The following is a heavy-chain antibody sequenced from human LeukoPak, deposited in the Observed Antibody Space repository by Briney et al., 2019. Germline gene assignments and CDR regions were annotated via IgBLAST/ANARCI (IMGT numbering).Heavy chain of an antibody. J-gene: IGHJ4*02. D-gene: IGHD2-21*02. CDR2: VDWDDDK. CDR1: GFSLSTPKMR. V-gene: IGHV2-70*04. Sequence: SGPTLVNPTQTLTLTCTFSGFSLSTPKMRVSWIRQPPGKALEWLARVDWDDDKFYSTSLKTRLTISKDTSKNQVVLTMTNVDPVDTATYYCARSTYCGGDCPFDYWGQGTLVTVSS. CDR3: ARSTYCGGDCPFDY.